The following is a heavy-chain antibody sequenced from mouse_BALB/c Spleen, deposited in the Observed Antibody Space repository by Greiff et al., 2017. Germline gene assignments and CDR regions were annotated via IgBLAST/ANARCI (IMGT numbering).Heavy chain of an antibody. CDR1: GFNIKDTY. V-gene: IGHV14-3*02. CDR3: ARLGITTATMDY. J-gene: IGHJ4*01. Sequence: DVQLQQSGAELVKPGASVKLSCTASGFNIKDTYMHWVKQRPEQGLEWIGRIDPANGNTKYDPKFQGKATITADTSSNTAYLQLSSLTSEDTAVYYCARLGITTATMDYWGQGTSVTVSS. D-gene: IGHD1-2*01. CDR2: IDPANGNT.